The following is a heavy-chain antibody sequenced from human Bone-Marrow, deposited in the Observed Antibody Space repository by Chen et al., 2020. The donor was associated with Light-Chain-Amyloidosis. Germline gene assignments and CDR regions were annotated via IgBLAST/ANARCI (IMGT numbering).Heavy chain of an antibody. CDR3: VRGHPSGWYQCDH. CDR2: ISANTGNA. Sequence: QLVQSGAEAKKPGASVKVSCRASGYAFSAYGISRGRQAPGQGLEWMGWISANTGNANYAQNFQGRITMTTDMSTSTSYMELRSLRVDDTALYYCVRGHPSGWYQCDHWGQGTLVTVSS. J-gene: IGHJ4*02. D-gene: IGHD6-19*01. CDR1: GYAFSAYG. V-gene: IGHV1-18*01.